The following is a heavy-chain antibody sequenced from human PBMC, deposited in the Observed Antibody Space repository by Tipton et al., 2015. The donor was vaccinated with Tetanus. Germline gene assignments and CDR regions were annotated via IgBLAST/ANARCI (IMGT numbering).Heavy chain of an antibody. J-gene: IGHJ4*02. CDR2: SWYDGTDK. Sequence: SLRLSCAASGFIFSSYGIHWVRQAPGKGLEWVAVSWYDGTDKYYADSVKGRFTISRDNSKNTLYLQRNSLRAEDTAVYYCAREAGCSGGSYFSGDFDNWGQGTQVTVSS. CDR3: AREAGCSGGSYFSGDFDN. CDR1: GFIFSSYG. D-gene: IGHD2-15*01. V-gene: IGHV3-33*01.